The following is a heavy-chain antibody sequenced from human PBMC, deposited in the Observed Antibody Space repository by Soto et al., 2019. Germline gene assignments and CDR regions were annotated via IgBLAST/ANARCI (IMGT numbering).Heavy chain of an antibody. CDR2: IWYDGSNK. Sequence: GGSLRLSCAASGFTFSSYGMHWVRQAPGKGLEWVAVIWYDGSNKYYADSVKGRFTISRDNSKNTLYLQMNSLRAEDTAVYYCARGESYYYDSSGYFNGAYWGQGTLVAVSS. J-gene: IGHJ4*02. CDR1: GFTFSSYG. V-gene: IGHV3-33*01. CDR3: ARGESYYYDSSGYFNGAY. D-gene: IGHD3-22*01.